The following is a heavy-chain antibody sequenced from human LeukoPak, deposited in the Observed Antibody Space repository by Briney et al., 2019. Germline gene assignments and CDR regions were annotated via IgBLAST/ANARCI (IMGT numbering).Heavy chain of an antibody. CDR1: GYTFTKSY. CDR2: INPGGDNT. Sequence: EASVKVSCKASGYTFTKSYIHWVRQAPGQRLEWMGLINPGGDNTKYAQNFQGRVTMTSDTSARTVYMELSSLSSEDTAIYYCARIRDGYNDAYDIWGQGTVVTVPS. J-gene: IGHJ3*02. CDR3: ARIRDGYNDAYDI. D-gene: IGHD5-24*01. V-gene: IGHV1-46*01.